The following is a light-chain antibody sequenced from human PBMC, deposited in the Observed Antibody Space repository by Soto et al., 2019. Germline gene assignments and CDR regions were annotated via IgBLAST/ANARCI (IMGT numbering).Light chain of an antibody. CDR1: QSVSSY. Sequence: EIVLTQSPAILSMSPGERATLSCRARQSVSSYFAWYQQKPGQAPRLLIYDASNRATGVPARFSGSGSGTDFALTLSSLEPEDFAVYYCQQRRYWPVTFGQGTQVEIK. CDR2: DAS. V-gene: IGKV3-11*01. J-gene: IGKJ1*01. CDR3: QQRRYWPVT.